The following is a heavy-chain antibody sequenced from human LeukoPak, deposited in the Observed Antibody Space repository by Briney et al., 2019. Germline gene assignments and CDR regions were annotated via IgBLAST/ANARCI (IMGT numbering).Heavy chain of an antibody. CDR2: IWSDGSNK. D-gene: IGHD3-10*01. CDR1: GFTFSSYG. Sequence: PGRSLRLSCAASGFTFSSYGMHWVRQAPGKGLAWVTIIWSDGSNKYYADSVKGRFTISRDNSKNTLYLQMNSLRAEDTAVYYCARTPSVYYGSGNYFDYWGQGTLVTVSS. CDR3: ARTPSVYYGSGNYFDY. J-gene: IGHJ4*02. V-gene: IGHV3-33*01.